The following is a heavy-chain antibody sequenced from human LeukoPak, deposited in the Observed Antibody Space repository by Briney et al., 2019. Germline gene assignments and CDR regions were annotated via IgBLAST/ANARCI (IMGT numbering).Heavy chain of an antibody. CDR1: GFTFSSYA. Sequence: PGGSLRLSCAASGFTFSSYAMSWVRQAPGKGLEWVSSISSSSSYIYYADSVKGRFTISRDNAKNSLYLQMNSLRAEDTAVYYCARGDRLFIAALDAFDIWGQGTMVTVSS. J-gene: IGHJ3*02. CDR2: ISSSSSYI. CDR3: ARGDRLFIAALDAFDI. V-gene: IGHV3-21*01. D-gene: IGHD6-13*01.